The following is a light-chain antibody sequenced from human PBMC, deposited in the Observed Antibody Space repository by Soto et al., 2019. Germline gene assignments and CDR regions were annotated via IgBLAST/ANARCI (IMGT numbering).Light chain of an antibody. Sequence: DIQMTQSPSTLSASVGDRVTITCRASQSISSWLAWYQQKPGKAPNLLIYKSSTLESGVPSRFSGSGSGTEFTLTISCLQPDDFATYYCQQYNSYPLTFGGGTKVEIK. V-gene: IGKV1-5*03. CDR2: KSS. CDR1: QSISSW. J-gene: IGKJ4*01. CDR3: QQYNSYPLT.